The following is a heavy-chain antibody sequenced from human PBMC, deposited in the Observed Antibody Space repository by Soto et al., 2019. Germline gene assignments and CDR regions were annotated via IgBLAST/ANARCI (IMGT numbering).Heavy chain of an antibody. J-gene: IGHJ4*02. CDR2: ISGSGSST. CDR3: AKEIGFQFGNSGASGFDY. V-gene: IGHV3-23*01. D-gene: IGHD3-10*01. Sequence: EVQLLESGGGLVQPGGSLRLSCAASGFRFSSKAMSWVRQAPGKGLEWVSIISGSGSSTYYTDSVKGRFTISRDNSKNMEYLEMNYLRAEDTAVYYCAKEIGFQFGNSGASGFDYWGQGYLVYVSP. CDR1: GFRFSSKA.